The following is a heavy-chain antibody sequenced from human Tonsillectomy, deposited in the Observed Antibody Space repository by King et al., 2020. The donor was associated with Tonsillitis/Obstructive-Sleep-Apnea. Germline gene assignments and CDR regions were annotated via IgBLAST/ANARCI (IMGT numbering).Heavy chain of an antibody. D-gene: IGHD1-1*01. CDR3: ARVADWNPLDY. CDR2: IYYSWST. Sequence: QLQESGPGLVKPSETLSLTCTVSGGSVSSGSYYWSWIRQPPGKGLEWIGYIYYSWSTNYNPSLKSRVTISVDTSKNQFSLKLSSVTAADTAVYYCARVADWNPLDYWGQGTLVTVSS. J-gene: IGHJ4*02. V-gene: IGHV4-61*01. CDR1: GGSVSSGSYY.